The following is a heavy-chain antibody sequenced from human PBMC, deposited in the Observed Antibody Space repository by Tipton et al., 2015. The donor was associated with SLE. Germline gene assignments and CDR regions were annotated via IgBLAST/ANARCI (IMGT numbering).Heavy chain of an antibody. J-gene: IGHJ5*02. D-gene: IGHD6-13*01. Sequence: QSGAEVKKPGASVKVSCKASGYIFTSYAMHWVRQAPGQRLEWMGWINAGNGDTHYAQKLQGRVTMTTDTSTTTAYMELRSLRSDDTAVYYCARERQLGLWGQGTLVTVSS. CDR1: GYIFTSYA. CDR3: ARERQLGL. CDR2: INAGNGDT. V-gene: IGHV1-3*01.